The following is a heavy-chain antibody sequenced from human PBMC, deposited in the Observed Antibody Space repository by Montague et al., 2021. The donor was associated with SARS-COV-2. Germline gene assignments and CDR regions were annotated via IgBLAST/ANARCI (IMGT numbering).Heavy chain of an antibody. V-gene: IGHV6-1*01. CDR1: GDSVSSNTAA. CDR2: TFYRSKWYN. D-gene: IGHD6-13*01. J-gene: IGHJ3*02. CDR3: ARDSRNRYRPIGFDI. Sequence: CAISGDSVSSNTAAWNWIRQSPSRGLVWLGRTFYRSKWYNEFAESVKSRISINADTSKNEVSLQLKYVTPEDTAMYYCARDSRNRYRPIGFDIWGQGTVVTVS.